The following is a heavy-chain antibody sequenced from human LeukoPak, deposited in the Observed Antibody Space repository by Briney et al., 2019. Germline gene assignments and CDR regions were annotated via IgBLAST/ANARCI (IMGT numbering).Heavy chain of an antibody. J-gene: IGHJ4*02. D-gene: IGHD3-22*01. CDR3: ARGGVSYYYDSSGKLRGDY. CDR1: GGTFSSYA. V-gene: IGHV1-8*02. CDR2: MNPNSGNT. Sequence: GASVKVSCKASGGTFSSYAISWVRQATGQGLEWMGWMNPNSGNTGYAQKFQGRVTMTRNTSISTAYMELSSLRSEDTAVYYCARGGVSYYYDSSGKLRGDYWGQGTLVTVSS.